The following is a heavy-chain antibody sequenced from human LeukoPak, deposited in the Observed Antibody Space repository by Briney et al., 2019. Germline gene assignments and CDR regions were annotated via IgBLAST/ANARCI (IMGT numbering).Heavy chain of an antibody. CDR3: AADGEYAFLV. CDR1: GFTFSSYW. Sequence: AGGSLRLSCAASGFTFSSYWMHWIRQAPGKGLVWVSRIKNDGITTTYADSVKGRFTISRDNAKNSLYLQMNSLRAEDTAVYYCAADGEYAFLVWGQGTVVTVSS. D-gene: IGHD2/OR15-2a*01. J-gene: IGHJ3*01. V-gene: IGHV3-74*01. CDR2: IKNDGITT.